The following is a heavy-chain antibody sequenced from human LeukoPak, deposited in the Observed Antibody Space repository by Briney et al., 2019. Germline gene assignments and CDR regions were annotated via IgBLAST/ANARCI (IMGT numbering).Heavy chain of an antibody. CDR3: ARGKNTLSDY. V-gene: IGHV4-59*01. J-gene: IGHJ4*02. Sequence: SETLSLTCTVSGGSISSYYWTWIRQPPGKGLEWIGYIYYGGSTNYNPSLKSRVTISVDTSKNQFSLKLSSVTAADTAVYYCARGKNTLSDYWGQGTLVTVFS. CDR2: IYYGGST. CDR1: GGSISSYY. D-gene: IGHD2-2*02.